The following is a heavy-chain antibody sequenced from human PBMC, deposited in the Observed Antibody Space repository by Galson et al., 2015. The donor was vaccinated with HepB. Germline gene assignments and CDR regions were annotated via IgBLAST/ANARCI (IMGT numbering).Heavy chain of an antibody. V-gene: IGHV3-48*01. CDR3: AKGWVPATLIDS. J-gene: IGHJ4*02. CDR1: GFTFSRYT. D-gene: IGHD1-26*01. Sequence: SLRLSCAASGFTFSRYTMNWVRQAPGKGLESVSYISSNGNTIYDADTVKGRFIISRDNAQNSLYLQMNSLRAEDTALYYCAKGWVPATLIDSWGQGTLITVSS. CDR2: ISSNGNTI.